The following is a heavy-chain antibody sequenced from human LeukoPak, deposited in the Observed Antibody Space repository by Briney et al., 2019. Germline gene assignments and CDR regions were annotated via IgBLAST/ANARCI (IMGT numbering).Heavy chain of an antibody. J-gene: IGHJ4*02. CDR1: GGSFSGYY. Sequence: SETLSLTCAVSGGSFSGYYWSWIRQPPGKGLEWIGEINHSGSTNYNPSLKSRVTISVDTSKNQFSLKLSSVTAADTAVYYCALRTRTMVRGVRRNFDYWGQGTLVTVSS. D-gene: IGHD3-10*01. V-gene: IGHV4-34*01. CDR3: ALRTRTMVRGVRRNFDY. CDR2: INHSGST.